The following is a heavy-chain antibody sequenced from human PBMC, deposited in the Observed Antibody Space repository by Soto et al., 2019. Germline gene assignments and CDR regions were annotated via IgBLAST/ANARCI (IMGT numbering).Heavy chain of an antibody. CDR3: ARAPRGGGYYYGMDV. CDR1: GGSISSGGYY. J-gene: IGHJ6*02. D-gene: IGHD2-15*01. V-gene: IGHV4-31*03. Sequence: SETLSVTCTVSGGSISSGGYYWSWIRQHPGKGLEWIGYIYYSGITYYNPSLKSRVTIPVDTSKNQFSLKLSSVTAADTAVYYCARAPRGGGYYYGMDVWGQGTTVTVSS. CDR2: IYYSGIT.